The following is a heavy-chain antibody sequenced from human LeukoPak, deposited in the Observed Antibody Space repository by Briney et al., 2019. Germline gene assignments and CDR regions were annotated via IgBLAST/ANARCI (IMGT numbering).Heavy chain of an antibody. CDR1: GGSFSGYY. V-gene: IGHV4-34*01. Sequence: SETLSLTCAVYGGSFSGYYWSWIRQPPGKGLEWIGSIYYSGSTYYNPSLKSRVIISVDTSKNQFSLKLYSVTAADTAVYYCARICSSTSCLVDYWGQGTLVTVSS. CDR2: IYYSGST. CDR3: ARICSSTSCLVDY. J-gene: IGHJ4*02. D-gene: IGHD2-2*01.